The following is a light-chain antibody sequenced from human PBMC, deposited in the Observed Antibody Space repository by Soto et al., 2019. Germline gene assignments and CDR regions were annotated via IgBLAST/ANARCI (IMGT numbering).Light chain of an antibody. CDR3: QQSHTFPIT. V-gene: IGKV3-20*01. Sequence: EIVLTQSPGILSLSPGERATLSCRASQTLSTNSLAWYQQRPGQTPRLLIYAASTRNTDIPDRFNGSGSGTDFALTISRLEPEDFATYYCQQSHTFPITFGQGTRLEIK. J-gene: IGKJ5*01. CDR1: QTLSTNS. CDR2: AAS.